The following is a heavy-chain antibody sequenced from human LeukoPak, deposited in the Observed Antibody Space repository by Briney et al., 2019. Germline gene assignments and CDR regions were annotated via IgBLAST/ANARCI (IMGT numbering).Heavy chain of an antibody. CDR1: GFTFSSYS. J-gene: IGHJ4*02. CDR2: ISSSSSYI. D-gene: IGHD3-16*01. V-gene: IGHV3-21*01. Sequence: GGSLRLSCAASGFTFSSYSMNWVRQAPGKGLEWVSSISSSSSYIYYADSVKGRFTISRDNAKNSLYLQMNSLRAEDTAGYYCARRMITFGGVITFDYWGQGTLVTVSS. CDR3: ARRMITFGGVITFDY.